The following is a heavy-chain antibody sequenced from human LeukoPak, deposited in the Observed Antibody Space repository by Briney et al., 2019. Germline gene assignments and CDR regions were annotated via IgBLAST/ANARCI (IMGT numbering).Heavy chain of an antibody. J-gene: IGHJ4*02. CDR1: GGLIGRYY. CDR3: ARDRAAGIFDY. Sequence: PSDTLSLTCTVSGGLIGRYYGRWTRHPPGKALECIGNIYYSGSTNYNPSLKSRVHISVDTSKNQVSLKVSSVTAADTAVYYCARDRAAGIFDYWGQGTPVTVSS. CDR2: IYYSGST. D-gene: IGHD6-13*01. V-gene: IGHV4-59*13.